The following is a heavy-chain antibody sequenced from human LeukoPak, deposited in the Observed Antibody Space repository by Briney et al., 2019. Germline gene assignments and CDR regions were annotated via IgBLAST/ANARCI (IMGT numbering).Heavy chain of an antibody. D-gene: IGHD3-16*01. V-gene: IGHV3-15*01. Sequence: KPGGSLRLSCAASGFAFSHAWMSWVRQAPGKGLEWAGRIKSKTSGEKTEYAAPVKGRFTISRDDSKNTLYLQMNSLKTEDTAVYYCTWGDSPDAFDLWGQGTMVTVSS. CDR2: IKSKTSGEKT. CDR1: GFAFSHAW. J-gene: IGHJ3*01. CDR3: TWGDSPDAFDL.